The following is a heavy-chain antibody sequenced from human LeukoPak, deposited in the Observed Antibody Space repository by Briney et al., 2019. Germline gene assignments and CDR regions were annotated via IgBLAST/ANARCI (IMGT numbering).Heavy chain of an antibody. CDR3: AGLYSGSYPYRRSFDY. Sequence: SETLSLTCTVSGGSISSGGYYWSWIRQHPGKGLEWIGYIYYSGGTYYNPSLKSRVTISVDTSKNQFSLKLSSVTAADTAVYYCAGLYSGSYPYRRSFDYWGQGTLVTVSS. J-gene: IGHJ4*02. CDR2: IYYSGGT. V-gene: IGHV4-31*03. D-gene: IGHD1-26*01. CDR1: GGSISSGGYY.